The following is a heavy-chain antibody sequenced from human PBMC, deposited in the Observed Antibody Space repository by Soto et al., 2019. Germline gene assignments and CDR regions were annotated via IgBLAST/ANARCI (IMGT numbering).Heavy chain of an antibody. D-gene: IGHD6-6*01. Sequence: GGSLRLSCAASGFTFSSYAMHWVRQAPGKGLEWVAVISYDGSNKYYADSVKGRFTISRDNSKNTLYLQMNSLRADATAVYYCARVRTGSCDYAFDIWGQGTMVTVSS. CDR3: ARVRTGSCDYAFDI. CDR2: ISYDGSNK. V-gene: IGHV3-30*04. J-gene: IGHJ3*02. CDR1: GFTFSSYA.